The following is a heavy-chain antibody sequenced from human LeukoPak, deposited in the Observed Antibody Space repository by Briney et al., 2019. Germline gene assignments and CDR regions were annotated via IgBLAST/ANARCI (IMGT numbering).Heavy chain of an antibody. CDR3: ASSITGTTLARDYYYMDV. D-gene: IGHD1-7*01. J-gene: IGHJ6*03. CDR2: IYTSGST. Sequence: PSGTLSLTCTVSGGSISSYYWSWIRQPPGKGLEWIGYIYTSGSTNYNPSLKSRVTISVATSKNKFSLKLSSVTAADTAVYYCASSITGTTLARDYYYMDVWGKGTTVTVSS. CDR1: GGSISSYY. V-gene: IGHV4-4*09.